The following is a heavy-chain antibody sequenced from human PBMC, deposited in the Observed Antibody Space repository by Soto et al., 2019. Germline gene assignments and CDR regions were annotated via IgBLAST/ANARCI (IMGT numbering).Heavy chain of an antibody. D-gene: IGHD6-19*01. CDR1: GGSISSSGYY. V-gene: IGHV4-39*01. CDR3: AVPAASVAGASGTYYYYGMDV. J-gene: IGHJ6*02. CDR2: IYYGGSP. Sequence: SETLSLSCTVSGGSISSSGYYWGWVRQPPGRGLEWIGYIYYGGSPYYNPSLKSRVTISVDTSKNQFSLNLSSVTAADTAVYYCAVPAASVAGASGTYYYYGMDVWGQGTTVTVSS.